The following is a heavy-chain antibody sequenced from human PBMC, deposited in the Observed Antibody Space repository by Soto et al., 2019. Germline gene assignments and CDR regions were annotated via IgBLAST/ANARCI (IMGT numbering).Heavy chain of an antibody. CDR1: GYTFTSYG. V-gene: IGHV1-18*04. J-gene: IGHJ6*02. Sequence: ASVKVSCKASGYTFTSYGISWVRQAPGQGLEWMGWISAKTADTNYAQRLQGRVTMTTDTSTSTAYMELRSLRSDDTAVFYCARDRPTVTSNYYYYGLDVRGPAPTVTVSS. CDR2: ISAKTADT. D-gene: IGHD4-17*01. CDR3: ARDRPTVTSNYYYYGLDV.